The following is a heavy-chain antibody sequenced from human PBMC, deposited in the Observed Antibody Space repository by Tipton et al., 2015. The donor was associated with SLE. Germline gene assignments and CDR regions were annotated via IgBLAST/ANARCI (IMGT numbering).Heavy chain of an antibody. Sequence: TLSLTCAVYGGSFSGYYWSWIRQPPGKGLEWIGEINHSGSTNYNPSLKSRVTISVDTSKNQFSLKLGSVTAADTAVYYCARGRDFKEAVAGRGWFDPWGQGTLVTVSS. V-gene: IGHV4-34*01. CDR3: ARGRDFKEAVAGRGWFDP. CDR2: INHSGST. CDR1: GGSFSGYY. D-gene: IGHD6-19*01. J-gene: IGHJ5*02.